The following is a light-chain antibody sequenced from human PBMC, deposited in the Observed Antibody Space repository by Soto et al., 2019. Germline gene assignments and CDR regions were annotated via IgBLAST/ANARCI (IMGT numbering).Light chain of an antibody. CDR1: QSISSY. J-gene: IGKJ5*01. CDR2: AAS. CDR3: QQSYSPPSIT. Sequence: DIQMTQSPSSLSASVGDRVTITCRASQSISSYLNWYQQKPGKAXKLLIYAASSLQSGVPSRFSGSGSGTDFTLTISSLQPEDFANYYGQQSYSPPSITFGQGTRLEIK. V-gene: IGKV1-39*01.